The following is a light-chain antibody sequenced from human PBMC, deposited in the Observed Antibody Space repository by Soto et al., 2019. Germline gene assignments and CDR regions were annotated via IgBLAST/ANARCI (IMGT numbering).Light chain of an antibody. J-gene: IGKJ1*01. CDR2: GSS. CDR1: QSVSSNS. V-gene: IGKV3-20*01. CDR3: QQYGTSPWT. Sequence: EIVLTQSPDTLSLSPGERATLSCRASQSVSSNSLAWYRHKSGQAPRLLIYGSSSRATDIPDRFSGSGSGTDFTLTISRLEPEDFAVYYCQQYGTSPWTFGQGTKVEIK.